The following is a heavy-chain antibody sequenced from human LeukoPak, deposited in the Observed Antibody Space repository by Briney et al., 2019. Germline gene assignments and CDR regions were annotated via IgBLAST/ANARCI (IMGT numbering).Heavy chain of an antibody. D-gene: IGHD2-2*01. Sequence: GGSLRLSCAASGFTFSSYAMHWVRQAPGKGLEWVAVISYDGSNKYYADSVKGRFTISRDNSKNTLYLQMNSLRAEDTAVYYCARASFTYDAFDIWGQGTMVTVSS. CDR3: ARASFTYDAFDI. CDR1: GFTFSSYA. V-gene: IGHV3-30-3*01. CDR2: ISYDGSNK. J-gene: IGHJ3*02.